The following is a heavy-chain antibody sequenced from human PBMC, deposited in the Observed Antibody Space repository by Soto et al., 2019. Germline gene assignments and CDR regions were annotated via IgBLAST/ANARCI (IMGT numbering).Heavy chain of an antibody. Sequence: VQLLESGGGLVQPGGSLRLSCAASGFTFSGYAMHWVRQAPGKGLEWVAVISYDGNNKYYADSVKGRFTISRDNSKNTVYLQMNSLRAEDTAVYHCAKDMNNDYVYSDYWGQGTLGTVSS. CDR1: GFTFSGYA. CDR2: ISYDGNNK. J-gene: IGHJ4*02. D-gene: IGHD4-17*01. V-gene: IGHV3-30-3*01. CDR3: AKDMNNDYVYSDY.